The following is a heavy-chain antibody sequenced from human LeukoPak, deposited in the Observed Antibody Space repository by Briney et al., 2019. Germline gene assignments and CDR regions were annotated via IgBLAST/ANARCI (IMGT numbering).Heavy chain of an antibody. CDR2: ISYDGSNK. J-gene: IGHJ4*02. V-gene: IGHV3-30*01. CDR1: GFTFSSYA. Sequence: PGRSLRLSCAASGFTFSSYAMHWVRQAPGKGLEWVAVISYDGSNKYYADSVKGRFTISRDNSKNTLYLQMNSLRAEDTAVYYCVRDGAYYDSAPYNFDYWGQGTLVAVSS. D-gene: IGHD3-22*01. CDR3: VRDGAYYDSAPYNFDY.